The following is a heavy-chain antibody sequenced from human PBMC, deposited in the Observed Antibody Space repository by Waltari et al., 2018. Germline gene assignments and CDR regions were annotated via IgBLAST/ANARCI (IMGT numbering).Heavy chain of an antibody. J-gene: IGHJ4*02. D-gene: IGHD6-13*01. Sequence: QVQLVQSGADLRKPGASVKVSCKSSGFTLTDYFVHWVRQAPGQGLEWMGIINPSAGTTNYAQKFKGRVTMTSDTSTSTVYMELSSLRSEDTALYYCAREGQQLVRGFDYWGQGTLVTVSS. CDR3: AREGQQLVRGFDY. V-gene: IGHV1-46*01. CDR2: INPSAGTT. CDR1: GFTLTDYF.